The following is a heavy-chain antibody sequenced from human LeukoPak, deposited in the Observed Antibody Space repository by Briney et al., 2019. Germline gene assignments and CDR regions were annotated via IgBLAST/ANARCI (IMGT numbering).Heavy chain of an antibody. J-gene: IGHJ4*02. CDR2: IIPILGIA. V-gene: IGHV1-69*04. CDR1: GGTFSSYT. D-gene: IGHD6-6*01. CDR3: ARDISSSPLAGN. Sequence: SVKVSFKASGGTFSSYTISWVRQAPGQGIEWMGRIIPILGIANYAQKFQGRVTITADKSTSTAYMELSSLRSEDTAVYYCARDISSSPLAGNWGQGTLVTVSS.